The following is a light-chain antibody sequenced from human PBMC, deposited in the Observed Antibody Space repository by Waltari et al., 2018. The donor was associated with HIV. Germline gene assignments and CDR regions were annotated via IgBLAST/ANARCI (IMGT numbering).Light chain of an antibody. V-gene: IGLV3-1*01. CDR1: KFGDKY. Sequence: SYELTQPPSVSVSHGQTASITCSGDKFGDKYACWYQQKPGQSPGLVIYQDSKRPSGIPERFAGSNSGNTATLTISGTQAMDEADYYCQAWDSSTVVFGGGTKLTVL. J-gene: IGLJ2*01. CDR2: QDS. CDR3: QAWDSSTVV.